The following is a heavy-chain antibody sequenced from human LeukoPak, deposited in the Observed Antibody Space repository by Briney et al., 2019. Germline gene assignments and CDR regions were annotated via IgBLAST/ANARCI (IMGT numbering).Heavy chain of an antibody. CDR1: GFTFGDYA. CDR2: ISRSGSTK. Sequence: GRSLRLSCTASGFTFGDYAMSWFRQAPGKGLEWVSSISRSGSTKYYADSVKGRFTISRDNSKNTLYLQMNSLRTEDTAVYYCARGMRYMDVWGKGTTVTVSS. J-gene: IGHJ6*03. CDR3: ARGMRYMDV. V-gene: IGHV3-11*04.